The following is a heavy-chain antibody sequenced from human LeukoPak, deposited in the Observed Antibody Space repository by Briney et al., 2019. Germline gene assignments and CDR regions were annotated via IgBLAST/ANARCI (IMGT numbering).Heavy chain of an antibody. Sequence: ASVTVSCKASGYTFSSYGISWVRQAPGQGLEWMGWINPNSGGTNYAQKFQGRVTMTRDTSISTAYMELSRLRSDDTAVYYCARVLWGDFDYWGQGTLVTVSS. CDR2: INPNSGGT. CDR3: ARVLWGDFDY. D-gene: IGHD2-2*01. V-gene: IGHV1-2*02. CDR1: GYTFSSYG. J-gene: IGHJ4*02.